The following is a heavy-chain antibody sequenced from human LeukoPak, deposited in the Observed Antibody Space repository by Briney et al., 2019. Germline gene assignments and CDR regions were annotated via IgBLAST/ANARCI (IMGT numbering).Heavy chain of an antibody. V-gene: IGHV3-53*01. D-gene: IGHD2-2*02. J-gene: IGHJ4*02. CDR2: IYSGGNT. CDR1: GFTVSTNF. Sequence: SGGSLRLSCAASGFTVSTNFMTWVRQAPGKGLEWVSIIYSGGNTYLADSVKGRFTISRDISKNTLYLQTNNLRAEDTDVYSCARGTCTSISCYTFDYWGQGTQVTVSS. CDR3: ARGTCTSISCYTFDY.